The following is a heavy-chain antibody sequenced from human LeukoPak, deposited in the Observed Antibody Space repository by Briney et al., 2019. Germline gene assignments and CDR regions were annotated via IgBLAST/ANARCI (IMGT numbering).Heavy chain of an antibody. Sequence: SETLSLTCTVSGGSISSYYWSWIRQPPGKGLEWIGYIYYSGSTNYNPSLKSRVTISVDTSKNQFSLKLSSVTAADTAVYYCARRWDYYDSSGYYSGYFDYWGQGTLVTVSS. CDR1: GGSISSYY. D-gene: IGHD3-22*01. V-gene: IGHV4-59*08. CDR3: ARRWDYYDSSGYYSGYFDY. CDR2: IYYSGST. J-gene: IGHJ4*02.